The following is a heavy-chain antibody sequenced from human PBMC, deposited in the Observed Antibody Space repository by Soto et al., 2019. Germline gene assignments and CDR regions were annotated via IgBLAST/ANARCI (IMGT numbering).Heavy chain of an antibody. V-gene: IGHV1-46*01. CDR1: GYTFTSYY. D-gene: IGHD3-22*01. Sequence: GASVKVSCKAPGYTFTSYYMHWVRQAPGQGLEWMGIINPSGGSTSYAQKFQGRVTMTRDTSTSTVYMELSSLRSEDTAVYYCARYYYDSSGYFRTLYYFDYWGQGTLVTVSS. J-gene: IGHJ4*02. CDR3: ARYYYDSSGYFRTLYYFDY. CDR2: INPSGGST.